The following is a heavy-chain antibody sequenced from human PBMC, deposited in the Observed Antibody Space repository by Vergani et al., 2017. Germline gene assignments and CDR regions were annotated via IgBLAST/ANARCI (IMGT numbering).Heavy chain of an antibody. CDR2: INHSGST. D-gene: IGHD3-16*02. CDR1: GGSFSGYY. V-gene: IGHV4-34*01. J-gene: IGHJ4*02. CDR3: ARGQAFGGVIVMYKPRFDY. Sequence: QVQLQQWGAGLLQPSETLSLTCAVYGGSFSGYYWSWIRQPPGKGLEWIGEINHSGSTNYNPSLKSRVTISVDTSKNQFSLKLSSVTAADTAVYYCARGQAFGGVIVMYKPRFDYWGQGTLVTVSS.